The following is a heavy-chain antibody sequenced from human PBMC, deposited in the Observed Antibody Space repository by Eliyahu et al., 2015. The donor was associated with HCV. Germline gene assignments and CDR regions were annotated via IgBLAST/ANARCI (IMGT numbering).Heavy chain of an antibody. J-gene: IGHJ4*02. CDR3: AREGDTATFDY. V-gene: IGHV3-74*01. Sequence: SVKGRXTISRDNAKNTLYLQMNSLRAEDTAVYYCAREGDTATFDYWGQGTLVTVSS. D-gene: IGHD5-18*01.